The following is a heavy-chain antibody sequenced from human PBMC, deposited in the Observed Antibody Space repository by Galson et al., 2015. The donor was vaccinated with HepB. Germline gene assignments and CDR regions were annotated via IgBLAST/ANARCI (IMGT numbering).Heavy chain of an antibody. CDR1: GFTFGDYA. CDR3: AKDMSGGSYFLFDY. J-gene: IGHJ4*02. D-gene: IGHD1-26*01. CDR2: ISWNSGSI. V-gene: IGHV3-9*01. Sequence: SLRLSCAASGFTFGDYAMHWVRQAPGKGLEWVSGISWNSGSIGYADSVKGRFIISRDNAKNSLYLQMNSLRAEDTALYYCAKDMSGGSYFLFDYWGQGTLVTVSS.